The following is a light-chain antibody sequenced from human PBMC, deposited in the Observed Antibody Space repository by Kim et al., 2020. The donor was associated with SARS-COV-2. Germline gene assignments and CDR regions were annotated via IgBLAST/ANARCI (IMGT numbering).Light chain of an antibody. J-gene: IGKJ2*01. V-gene: IGKV3-15*01. CDR2: GGS. CDR3: QQYNRWPPYI. CDR1: QSVTSN. Sequence: VAPGGRATLSWRASQSVTSNLAWYQPRPGQAPRVLLYGGSIRATGIPDRFSGSGSGAEFTLTISSLQPEDFALYYCQQYNRWPPYIFGQGTKLEIK.